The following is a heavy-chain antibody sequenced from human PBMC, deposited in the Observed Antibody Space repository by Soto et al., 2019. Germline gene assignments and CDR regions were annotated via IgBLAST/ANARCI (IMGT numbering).Heavy chain of an antibody. J-gene: IGHJ6*02. D-gene: IGHD3-16*01. Sequence: PWGSLRLSCAASGFSFSDSWMDWVRQAPGKGPEWVANIKEDGSEKNYVDSVKGRFTISRDNAKNSLYLQMNSLRAEDTAVYYCASLGRHGWGQGTKVTAP. CDR3: ASLGRHG. CDR2: IKEDGSEK. V-gene: IGHV3-7*01. CDR1: GFSFSDSW.